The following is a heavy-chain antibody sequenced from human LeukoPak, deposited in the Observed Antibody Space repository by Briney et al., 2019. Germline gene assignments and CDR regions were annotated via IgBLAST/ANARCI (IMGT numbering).Heavy chain of an antibody. D-gene: IGHD7-27*01. CDR1: GFSLSTSGVG. J-gene: IGHJ6*02. CDR2: IYWNDDK. CDR3: APWDYYYGMDV. Sequence: SGPTLVNPTQTLTLTCTFSGFSLSTSGVGVGWIRQPPGKALEWLALIYWNDDKIYIQSLKSRLTINQATSKNQVVLTMTNMDPVDTATYYCAPWDYYYGMDVWGQGTTVTVSS. V-gene: IGHV2-5*01.